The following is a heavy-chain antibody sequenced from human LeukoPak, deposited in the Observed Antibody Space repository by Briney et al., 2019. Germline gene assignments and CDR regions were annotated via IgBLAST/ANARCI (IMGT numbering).Heavy chain of an antibody. V-gene: IGHV1-18*01. CDR2: ISAYNGNT. Sequence: GASVKVSCKASGYAFTSYGISWVRQAPGQGLEWMGWISAYNGNTNYAQKLQGRVTMTTDTSTSTAYMELRSLRSDDTAVYFCARGGGGSYWEGNWFDPWGQGTLVTVSS. D-gene: IGHD1-26*01. J-gene: IGHJ5*02. CDR1: GYAFTSYG. CDR3: ARGGGGSYWEGNWFDP.